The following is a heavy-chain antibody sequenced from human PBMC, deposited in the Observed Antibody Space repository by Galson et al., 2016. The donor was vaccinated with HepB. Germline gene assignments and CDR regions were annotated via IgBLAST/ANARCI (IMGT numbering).Heavy chain of an antibody. Sequence: SLRLSCAASGFTFSSYAMSWVRQAPGKGLEWVSAISGSGGSTYYADSVKGRFTISRDSSKNTLYLQMNSLRAEDTAVYYCAKGGGSCGLYSNWFDPWGQGTLVTVTS. CDR3: AKGGGSCGLYSNWFDP. J-gene: IGHJ5*02. V-gene: IGHV3-23*01. CDR2: ISGSGGST. CDR1: GFTFSSYA. D-gene: IGHD6-19*01.